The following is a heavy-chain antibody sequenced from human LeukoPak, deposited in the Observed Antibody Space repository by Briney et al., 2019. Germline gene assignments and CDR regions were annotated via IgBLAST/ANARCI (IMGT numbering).Heavy chain of an antibody. CDR3: ARDSGTEEGWFDP. V-gene: IGHV1-3*01. J-gene: IGHJ5*02. Sequence: ASVKVSCKASGYTFTKYTIHWVRQAPGQRLQWMGWIIAGNGNPRYSQNFQGRVTFTRDTSATTAYMELSSLKFEDTAVYYCARDSGTEEGWFDPWGQGTLVTVS. CDR2: IIAGNGNP. CDR1: GYTFTKYT.